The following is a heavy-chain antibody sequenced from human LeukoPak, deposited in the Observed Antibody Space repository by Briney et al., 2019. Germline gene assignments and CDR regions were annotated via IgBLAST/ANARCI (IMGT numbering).Heavy chain of an antibody. V-gene: IGHV3-23*01. Sequence: GGSLRLSCEASAFPFSSHYMAWVRQAPGRGLGWVSALNGGGGDIHYIDSVRDRFIISRDNSRNTLYLQMNSLRAEDTAIYYCAKHFDDRGSIFDHWGQGTLVTVSS. CDR2: LNGGGGDI. CDR3: AKHFDDRGSIFDH. D-gene: IGHD5-12*01. CDR1: AFPFSSHY. J-gene: IGHJ4*02.